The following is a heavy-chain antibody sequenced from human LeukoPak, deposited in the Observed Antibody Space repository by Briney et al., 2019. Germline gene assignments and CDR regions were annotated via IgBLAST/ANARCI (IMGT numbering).Heavy chain of an antibody. CDR1: GFTFDDYT. CDR3: AKDSGEWEHFDY. CDR2: ISWDGGST. V-gene: IGHV3-43*01. Sequence: GGSLRLSCAASGFTFDDYTMHWVRQAPGKGLEWVSLISWDGGSTYYADSVKGRFTISRDNSKNSLYLQMNSLRTEDTALYYCAKDSGEWEHFDYWGQGTLVTVSS. J-gene: IGHJ4*02. D-gene: IGHD1-26*01.